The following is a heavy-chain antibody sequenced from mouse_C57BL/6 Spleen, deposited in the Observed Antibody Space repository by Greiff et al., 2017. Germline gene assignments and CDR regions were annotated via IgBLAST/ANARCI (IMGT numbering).Heavy chain of an antibody. J-gene: IGHJ4*01. CDR1: GFNIKDYY. CDR2: IDPEDGDT. Sequence: EVQLQQSGAELVRPGASVKLSCTASGFNIKDYYMHWVKQRPEQGLEWIGRIDPEDGDTEYAPKFQGKATMTADTSSNTAYLQLSSLTSEDTAVYYCTTTPYGYEAMDYWGQGTSVTVSS. CDR3: TTTPYGYEAMDY. V-gene: IGHV14-1*01. D-gene: IGHD2-2*01.